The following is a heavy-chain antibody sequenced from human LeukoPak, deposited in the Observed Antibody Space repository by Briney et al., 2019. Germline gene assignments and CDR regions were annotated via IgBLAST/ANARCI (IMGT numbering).Heavy chain of an antibody. CDR3: ARALGGWYWGYFDY. V-gene: IGHV4-38-2*02. D-gene: IGHD6-19*01. CDR2: IYHSGST. CDR1: GYSISSGYY. J-gene: IGHJ4*02. Sequence: PSQTLSLTCTVSGYSISSGYYWSWIRQPPGKGLEWIGSIYHSGSTYYNPSLKSRVSISVDTSKNQFSLKLSSVTAADTAVYYCARALGGWYWGYFDYWGQGTLVTVSS.